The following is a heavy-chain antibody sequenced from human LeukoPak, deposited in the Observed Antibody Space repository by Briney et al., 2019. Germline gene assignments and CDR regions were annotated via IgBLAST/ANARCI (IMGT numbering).Heavy chain of an antibody. CDR2: TYYRSKWYN. CDR3: ARGYSSGWYVLHWFDP. CDR1: GDSVSSNSAA. J-gene: IGHJ5*02. V-gene: IGHV6-1*01. Sequence: PSQTLSLHCAISGDSVSSNSAAWNWIRQSPSRGLEWLGRTYYRSKWYNDYAVSVKSRITINPDTSKNQFSLQLNSVTPEDTAVYYCARGYSSGWYVLHWFDPWGQGTLVTVSS. D-gene: IGHD6-19*01.